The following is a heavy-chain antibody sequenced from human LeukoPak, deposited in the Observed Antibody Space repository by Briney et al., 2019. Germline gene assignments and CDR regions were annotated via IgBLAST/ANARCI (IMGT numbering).Heavy chain of an antibody. CDR1: GGTFSSYA. Sequence: SVKVSCKASGGTFSSYAISWVRQAPGQGLEWMGGIIPIFGTANYAQKFQGRVTITADESTSTAYMELSSLRSEDTAVYYCARDRGYCSGGSCYYYYMDVWGKGTTVTVSS. CDR2: IIPIFGTA. J-gene: IGHJ6*03. CDR3: ARDRGYCSGGSCYYYYMDV. V-gene: IGHV1-69*13. D-gene: IGHD2-15*01.